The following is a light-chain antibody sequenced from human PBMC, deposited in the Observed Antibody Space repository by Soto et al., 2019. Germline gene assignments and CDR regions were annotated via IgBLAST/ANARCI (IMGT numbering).Light chain of an antibody. CDR3: QQLNSYPLT. Sequence: DIQLTPSPSFLSASVGGRVTITCRASQAISSHLAWYQQKPGKAPNLLIYGASTLQSGVPSRFSGSGSGTQFTLTISSLQPEDFATYYCQQLNSYPLTFGPGTTVDIK. J-gene: IGKJ3*01. CDR2: GAS. CDR1: QAISSH. V-gene: IGKV1-9*01.